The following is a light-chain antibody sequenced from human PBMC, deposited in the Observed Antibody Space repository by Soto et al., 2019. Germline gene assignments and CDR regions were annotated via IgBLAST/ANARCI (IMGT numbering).Light chain of an antibody. V-gene: IGKV3-15*01. CDR3: LQYNNCVPT. CDR1: QSVRSN. CDR2: CAS. J-gene: IGKJ1*01. Sequence: EIVMTQSPATLSVSPGERATLSCRASQSVRSNLAWYQQKPGQAPRLLIYCASTRATGIPARFSGSGSGTEFTFSVSSRQSEDFAVYYCLQYNNCVPTFGQGTKVEIK.